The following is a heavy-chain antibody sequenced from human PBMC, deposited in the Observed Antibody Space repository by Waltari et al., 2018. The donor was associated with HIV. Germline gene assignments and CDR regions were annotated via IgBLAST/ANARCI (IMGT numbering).Heavy chain of an antibody. V-gene: IGHV1-3*01. CDR3: ARGIWSTSLLYYFDS. Sequence: KISCKASGFTFTNYAMQWVRQAPGQRLEWMGWINAGNGKTKYSQKFQGRVTITRDTSASTVYMELSSLRSEEDTAVYFCARGIWSTSLLYYFDSWGQGTLVAVSS. J-gene: IGHJ4*02. CDR2: INAGNGKT. CDR1: GFTFTNYA. D-gene: IGHD3-3*01.